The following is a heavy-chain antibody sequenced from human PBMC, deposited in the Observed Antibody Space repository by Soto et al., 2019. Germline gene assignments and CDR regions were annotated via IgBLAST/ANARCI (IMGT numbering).Heavy chain of an antibody. V-gene: IGHV1-69*06. CDR2: VIPIFGAP. CDR1: GGSFSSYA. D-gene: IGHD6-19*01. J-gene: IGHJ3*02. Sequence: QVQLVQSGAEVKKPGSSVKVSCKASGGSFSSYAISWVRQAPVQGLEWMGGVIPIFGAPTYAQKFQGRVRIIADKSTRTAYMELSRLRSEDTALYYCARAGPVSGNDAFDIWGQGTRVTVS. CDR3: ARAGPVSGNDAFDI.